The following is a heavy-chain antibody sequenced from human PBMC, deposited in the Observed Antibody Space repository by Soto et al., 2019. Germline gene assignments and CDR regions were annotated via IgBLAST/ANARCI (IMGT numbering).Heavy chain of an antibody. D-gene: IGHD3-9*01. CDR3: VRELTLTRPVAGYFYGLDV. CDR1: GYSFTGYF. CDR2: INPNSGGT. J-gene: IGHJ6*02. Sequence: ASVKVSCKASGYSFTGYFLNWVRQAPGQGLEWMGWINPNSGGTKYAQKFEGRVTLTSDTSSRTAYLEVSRLKPDDSAVYFGVRELTLTRPVAGYFYGLDVWGQGTTVTVSS. V-gene: IGHV1-2*02.